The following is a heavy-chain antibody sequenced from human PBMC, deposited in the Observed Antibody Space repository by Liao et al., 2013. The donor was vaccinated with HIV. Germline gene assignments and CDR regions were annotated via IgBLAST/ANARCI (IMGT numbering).Heavy chain of an antibody. D-gene: IGHD3-22*01. J-gene: IGHJ3*02. CDR3: AGHPYYFDTSGYSGADAFDI. CDR2: IYTSGST. CDR1: GGSISSYY. Sequence: QVQLQESGPGLVKPSETLSLTCTVSGGSISSYYWSWIRQPAGKGLEWIGRIYTSGSTNYNPSLKSRVTMSVDTSRNHFSLRLNSLTAADTAVYYCAGHPYYFDTSGYSGADAFDIWGHGTMVTVSS. V-gene: IGHV4-4*07.